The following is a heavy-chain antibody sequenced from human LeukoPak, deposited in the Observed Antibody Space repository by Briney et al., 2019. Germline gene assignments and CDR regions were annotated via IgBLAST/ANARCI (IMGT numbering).Heavy chain of an antibody. CDR1: GFTFSTYA. Sequence: GGSLRLSCAASGFTFSTYAMNWVRQAPGKGLEWVSVISGGTYSADSVRGRFTISRDNSKNTLYLQMNSLRAEDTAVYYCARAPSHSPYNFYYMDVWGKGTTVTVSS. CDR2: ISGGT. V-gene: IGHV3-23*01. D-gene: IGHD6-13*01. J-gene: IGHJ6*03. CDR3: ARAPSHSPYNFYYMDV.